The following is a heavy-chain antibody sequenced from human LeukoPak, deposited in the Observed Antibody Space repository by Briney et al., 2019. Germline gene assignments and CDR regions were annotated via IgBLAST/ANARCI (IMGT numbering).Heavy chain of an antibody. CDR2: IYPGDSDT. Sequence: GESLKISCKGSGYSFTSYWIDWVRQMPGKGLEWMGIIYPGDSDTRYSPSFQGHVTISADKSISTAYLQWSSLKASDTAMYYCARRYCSSPSCYFLDYWGQGTLVTVSS. CDR1: GYSFTSYW. D-gene: IGHD2-2*01. V-gene: IGHV5-51*01. CDR3: ARRYCSSPSCYFLDY. J-gene: IGHJ4*02.